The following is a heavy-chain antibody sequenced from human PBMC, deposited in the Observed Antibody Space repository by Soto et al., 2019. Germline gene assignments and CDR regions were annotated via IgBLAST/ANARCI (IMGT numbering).Heavy chain of an antibody. Sequence: GGSLRLSCAASGFTFSSYGMRWVRQAPGKGLEWVAVIWYDGSNKYYADSVKGRFTISRDNSKNTLYLQMNSLRAEDTAVYYCARDPLLRSHFDYWGQGTLVTVSS. CDR3: ARDPLLRSHFDY. D-gene: IGHD1-26*01. CDR1: GFTFSSYG. CDR2: IWYDGSNK. J-gene: IGHJ4*02. V-gene: IGHV3-33*01.